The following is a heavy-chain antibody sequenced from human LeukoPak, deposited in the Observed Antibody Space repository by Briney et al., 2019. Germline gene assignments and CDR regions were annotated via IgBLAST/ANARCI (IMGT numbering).Heavy chain of an antibody. Sequence: SETLSLTCTVSGGSISSSSYYWGWIRQPPGKGLEWIGRIWTSGSTNYNPSLKSRVTMSVDASKNHFSLKLSSVTAADTAVYYCARSVGATALYWYFDLWGRGTLVTVSS. J-gene: IGHJ2*01. CDR1: GGSISSSSYY. D-gene: IGHD1-26*01. V-gene: IGHV4-39*07. CDR3: ARSVGATALYWYFDL. CDR2: IWTSGST.